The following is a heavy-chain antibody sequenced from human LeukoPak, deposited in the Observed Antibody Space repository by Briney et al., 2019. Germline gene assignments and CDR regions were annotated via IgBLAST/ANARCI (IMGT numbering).Heavy chain of an antibody. Sequence: GESLKISCQGSGYSFTNYWIGWVRQMPGKDLEWMGIFSPGDSDSRYSPSFRGQVTISADKSISTVYLQWCSLKASDTAMYYCARLASVWNFDYWGQGTLVTVSS. CDR3: ARLASVWNFDY. J-gene: IGHJ4*02. V-gene: IGHV5-51*01. D-gene: IGHD6-19*01. CDR2: FSPGDSDS. CDR1: GYSFTNYW.